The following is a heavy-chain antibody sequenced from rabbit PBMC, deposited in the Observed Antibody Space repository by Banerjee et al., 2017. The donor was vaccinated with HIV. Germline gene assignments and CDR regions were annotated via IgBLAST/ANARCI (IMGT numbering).Heavy chain of an antibody. CDR1: GFDFSNYG. V-gene: IGHV1S47*01. CDR2: IDPIFGST. CDR3: VRDQAGDDGYGPYYFNL. Sequence: QEQLVESGGGLVQPGGSLKLSCKASGFDFSNYGVRWVRQAPGKGLEWIGYIDPIFGSTYYASWVNGRFSISGENAQNTLYLQLNSLTAADTATYFCVRDQAGDDGYGPYYFNLWGPGTLVTVS. D-gene: IGHD6-1*01. J-gene: IGHJ4*01.